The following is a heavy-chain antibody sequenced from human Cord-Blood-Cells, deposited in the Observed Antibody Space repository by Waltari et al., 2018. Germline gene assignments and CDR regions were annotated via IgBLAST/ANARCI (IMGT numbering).Heavy chain of an antibody. CDR1: GFTSSGSA. V-gene: IGHV3-73*02. CDR3: TRQGSSSSDY. CDR2: IRSKANSYAT. Sequence: VQLVESGGGLVQPGGALKLPCAASGFTSSGSAMHWYRQASGKGLEWVGRIRSKANSYATAYAASVKGRFTISRDDSKNTAYLQMNSLKTEDTAVYYCTRQGSSSSDYWGQGTLVTVSS. D-gene: IGHD6-6*01. J-gene: IGHJ4*02.